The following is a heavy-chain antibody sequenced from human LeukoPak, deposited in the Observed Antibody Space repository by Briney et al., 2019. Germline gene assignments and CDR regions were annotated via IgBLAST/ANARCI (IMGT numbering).Heavy chain of an antibody. CDR2: ISWNSGSR. J-gene: IGHJ6*03. Sequence: LRLSCAASGFTFDDYGMHWVRQAPGKGLEWVSGISWNSGSRAYADSVKGRFTISRDNVKNSLYLQMNSLRAEDMALYYCAKGGYSNSPGYMDVWGKGTTVTVSS. D-gene: IGHD6-13*01. CDR1: GFTFDDYG. CDR3: AKGGYSNSPGYMDV. V-gene: IGHV3-9*03.